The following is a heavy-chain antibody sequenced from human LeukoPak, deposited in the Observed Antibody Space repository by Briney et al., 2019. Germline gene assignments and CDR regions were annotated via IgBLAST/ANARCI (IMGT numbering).Heavy chain of an antibody. Sequence: SGGSLRLSCAASGFTFSSYEMNWVRQAPGKGPEWVSYISSGGSTIYYADSVKGRFTISRDNAKNSLYLQMNSLRAEDTAVYYCARSRFYKSSIDYWGQGTLVTVSS. D-gene: IGHD5-24*01. CDR1: GFTFSSYE. V-gene: IGHV3-48*03. CDR3: ARSRFYKSSIDY. J-gene: IGHJ4*02. CDR2: ISSGGSTI.